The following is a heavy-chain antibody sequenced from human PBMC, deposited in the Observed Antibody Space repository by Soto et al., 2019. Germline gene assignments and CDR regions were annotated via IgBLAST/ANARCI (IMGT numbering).Heavy chain of an antibody. CDR2: INHSGST. Sequence: PSETLSLTCAVYGGSFSGYYWSWIRQPPGKGLEWIGEINHSGSTNYNPSLKSRVTISVDKSISTAYLQWGSLKTSDTAVYFCARRPAPITWKYFDYWGQGTLVTVSS. V-gene: IGHV4-34*10. CDR1: GGSFSGYY. D-gene: IGHD2-2*02. CDR3: ARRPAPITWKYFDY. J-gene: IGHJ4*02.